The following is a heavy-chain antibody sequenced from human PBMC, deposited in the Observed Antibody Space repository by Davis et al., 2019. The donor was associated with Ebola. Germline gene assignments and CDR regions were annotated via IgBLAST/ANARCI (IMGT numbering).Heavy chain of an antibody. CDR3: ARHDLENWFDP. V-gene: IGHV4-34*01. CDR2: INHSGST. Sequence: SETLSLTCAVYGGSFSGYYWSWIRQPPGKGLEWIGEINHSGSTNYNPSLKSRVTISVDTSKNQFSLKLSSVTAADTAVYYCARHDLENWFDPWGQGTLVTVSS. J-gene: IGHJ5*02. CDR1: GGSFSGYY.